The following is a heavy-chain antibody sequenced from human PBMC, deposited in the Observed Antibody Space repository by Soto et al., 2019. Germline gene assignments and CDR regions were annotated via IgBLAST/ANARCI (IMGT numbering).Heavy chain of an antibody. J-gene: IGHJ4*02. CDR2: MNPNSGNT. V-gene: IGHV1-8*01. CDR1: GYTFTSYD. Sequence: AAVKVSCKASGYTFTSYDINWVRQATGQGLEWMGWMNPNSGNTGYAQKFQGRVTMTRNTSISTAYMELSSLRSEDTAVYYCATGGIAAAGSDYWGQGTLVTVYS. D-gene: IGHD6-13*01. CDR3: ATGGIAAAGSDY.